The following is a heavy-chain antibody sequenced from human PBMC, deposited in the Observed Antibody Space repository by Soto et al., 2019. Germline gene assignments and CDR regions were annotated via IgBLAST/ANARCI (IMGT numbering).Heavy chain of an antibody. Sequence: HGESLKISCKGSGYSFTSYWIGWVRQMPGKGLEWMGIIYPGDSDTRYSPSFQGQVTISADKSISTAYLQWSSLKASDTAMYYCARSPSSSQLSSVVYYGMDVWGQGTTVTVSS. D-gene: IGHD6-6*01. CDR3: ARSPSSSQLSSVVYYGMDV. CDR1: GYSFTSYW. J-gene: IGHJ6*02. CDR2: IYPGDSDT. V-gene: IGHV5-51*01.